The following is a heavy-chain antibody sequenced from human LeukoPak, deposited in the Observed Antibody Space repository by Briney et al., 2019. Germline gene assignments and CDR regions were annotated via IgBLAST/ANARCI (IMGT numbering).Heavy chain of an antibody. D-gene: IGHD4-17*01. Sequence: SETLSLTCTVSGGSISSGDYYWSWIRQPPGKGLEWIGYIYYSGSTYYNPSLKSRVTISVDTSKNQFSLKLSSVTAADTAVYYCARLPWGGDYEIDYWGRGTLVTVSS. CDR3: ARLPWGGDYEIDY. CDR1: GGSISSGDYY. V-gene: IGHV4-30-4*01. CDR2: IYYSGST. J-gene: IGHJ4*02.